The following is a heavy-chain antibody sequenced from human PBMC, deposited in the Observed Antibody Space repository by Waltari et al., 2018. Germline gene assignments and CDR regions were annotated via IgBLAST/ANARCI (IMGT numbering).Heavy chain of an antibody. CDR3: VRGGLDNSFDL. V-gene: IGHV3-48*01. J-gene: IGHJ3*01. CDR1: GFPLSRYS. CDR2: IGPGGSPI. D-gene: IGHD6-19*01. Sequence: QLVEAGGALVEPWGSLRLSCGASGFPLSRYSIDWVRQTPGKGLEWVAFIGPGGSPIYYRDSVRGRFFISRDDAKNSMDLQMSGLRADDTAVYFCVRGGLDNSFDLWGQGTRVTVSS.